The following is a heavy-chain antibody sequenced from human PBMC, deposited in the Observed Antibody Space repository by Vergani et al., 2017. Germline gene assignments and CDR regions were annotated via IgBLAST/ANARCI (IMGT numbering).Heavy chain of an antibody. CDR1: GYSLTELT. Sequence: QVQLVQSGSEVRKPGASVKVSCQVSGYSLTELTIHWVRQAPGKGLEWMGGCDPEHGEVTFAHHIQGRVTMTVDRSTDIAYMELSSLRTEDTALYYCAKETDDYDSSGYYLDYWGQGTLVTVSS. CDR2: CDPEHGEV. V-gene: IGHV1-24*01. CDR3: AKETDDYDSSGYYLDY. J-gene: IGHJ4*02. D-gene: IGHD3-22*01.